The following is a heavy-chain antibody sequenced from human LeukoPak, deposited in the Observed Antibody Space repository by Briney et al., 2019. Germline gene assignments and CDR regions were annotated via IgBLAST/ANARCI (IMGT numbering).Heavy chain of an antibody. Sequence: SQTLPLTCTVSGGSISSGGYYWSWIRQPPGKGLEWIGYIYHSGSTYYNPSLKSRVTISVDRSKNQFSLKLSSVTAADTAVYYCARDPGVPAATGYFDLWGRGTLVTASS. J-gene: IGHJ2*01. D-gene: IGHD2-2*01. CDR3: ARDPGVPAATGYFDL. CDR2: IYHSGST. V-gene: IGHV4-30-2*01. CDR1: GGSISSGGYY.